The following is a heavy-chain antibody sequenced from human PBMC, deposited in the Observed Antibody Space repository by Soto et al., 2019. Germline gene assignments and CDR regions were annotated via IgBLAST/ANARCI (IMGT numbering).Heavy chain of an antibody. V-gene: IGHV4-30-2*01. J-gene: IGHJ4*02. CDR3: ARDRWQQVVYFDY. CDR1: GGSISSGGYS. Sequence: SETLSLTCAVSGGSISSGGYSWSWIRQPPGKGLEWIGYIYHSGSTYYNPSLKSRVTISVDRSKNQFSLKLSSVTAADTAVYYCARDRWQQVVYFDYWGQGTLVTVSS. D-gene: IGHD6-13*01. CDR2: IYHSGST.